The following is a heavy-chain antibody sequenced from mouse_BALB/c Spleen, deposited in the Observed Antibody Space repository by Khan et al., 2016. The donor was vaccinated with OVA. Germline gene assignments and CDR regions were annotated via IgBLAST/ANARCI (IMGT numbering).Heavy chain of an antibody. J-gene: IGHJ3*01. CDR3: ARMNYCGYTFAY. CDR1: GYTFTDYY. V-gene: IGHV1-77*01. D-gene: IGHD1-2*01. Sequence: QVQLQQSGAELARPGASVKLSCKASGYTFTDYYINWVKLRTGQGLEWIGEISPGSGDTYYNERFKGKATLTADKSSSTAYMQLSSLTSEASAVYFCARMNYCGYTFAYWGQGTLVTVSA. CDR2: ISPGSGDT.